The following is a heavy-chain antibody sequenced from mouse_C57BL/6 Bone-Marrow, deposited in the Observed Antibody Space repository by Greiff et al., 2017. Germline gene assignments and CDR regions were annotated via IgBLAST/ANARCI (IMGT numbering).Heavy chain of an antibody. Sequence: AGGLVQPKGSLKLSCVASGFSFNPHAMHRVRQAPGKGLAWAARIWSKSTYYATYYADSVKHRFTLSSDDAESMLNLQMKNLRTEDTAVYYCVRRGIYYGFDYWGQGTTLTVSS. D-gene: IGHD2-1*01. V-gene: IGHV10-1*01. CDR2: IWSKSTYYAT. CDR1: GFSFNPHA. CDR3: VRRGIYYGFDY. J-gene: IGHJ2*01.